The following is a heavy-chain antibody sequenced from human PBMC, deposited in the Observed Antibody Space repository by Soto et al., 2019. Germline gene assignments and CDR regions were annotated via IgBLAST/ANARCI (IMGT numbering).Heavy chain of an antibody. CDR1: GGRNRIAA. CDR2: FIPVYRTL. CDR3: ATGVIWIGYFTVDS. V-gene: IGHV1-69*13. D-gene: IGHD3-3*01. J-gene: IGHJ4*02. Sequence: LVNGACKTSGGRNRIAASSWGRQKPGQGLEWLGGFIPVYRTLNYAQKFQGRVTITADESTGTAYMTLSSLASDDTAVYYCATGVIWIGYFTVDSWGQGTRVTV.